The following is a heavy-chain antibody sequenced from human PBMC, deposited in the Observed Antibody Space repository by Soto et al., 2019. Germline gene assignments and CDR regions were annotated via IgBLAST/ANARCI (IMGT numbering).Heavy chain of an antibody. CDR1: GFTFSSYA. J-gene: IGHJ6*02. CDR3: AKSGNWNLVQDYYYGMDV. CDR2: ISGSGGST. Sequence: PGGSLRLSCAASGFTFSSYAMSWVRQAPGKGLEWVSAISGSGGSTYYADSVKGRFTISRDNSKNTLYLQMNSLRAEDTAVYYCAKSGNWNLVQDYYYGMDVWGQGTTVTVSS. D-gene: IGHD1-1*01. V-gene: IGHV3-23*01.